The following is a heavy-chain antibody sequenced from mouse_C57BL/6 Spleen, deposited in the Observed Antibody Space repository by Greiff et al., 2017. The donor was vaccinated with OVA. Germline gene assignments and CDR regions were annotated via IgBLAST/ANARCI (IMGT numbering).Heavy chain of an antibody. CDR2: IDPETGGT. D-gene: IGHD4-1*01. Sequence: VQVVESGAELVRPGASVTLSCKASGYTFTDYEMHWVKQTPVHGLEWIGAIDPETGGTAYNQKFKGKAILTADKSSSTAYMELRSLTSEDSAVYYCTRKVLTVYFDYWGQGTTLTVSS. V-gene: IGHV1-15*01. CDR1: GYTFTDYE. J-gene: IGHJ2*01. CDR3: TRKVLTVYFDY.